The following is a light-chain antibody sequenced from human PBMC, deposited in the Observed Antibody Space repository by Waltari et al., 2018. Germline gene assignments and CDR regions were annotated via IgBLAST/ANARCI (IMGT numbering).Light chain of an antibody. CDR3: CSYAGSSIWV. CDR1: SSAVGRYNL. Sequence: QSALPQPASVSGSPGQSITISCTGTSSAVGRYNLVSWYQQHPGKAPKLMIYEDSKRPSGVSNRFSGSKSGNTASLTISGLQAEDEANYYCCSYAGSSIWVFGGGTELTVL. J-gene: IGLJ3*02. CDR2: EDS. V-gene: IGLV2-23*01.